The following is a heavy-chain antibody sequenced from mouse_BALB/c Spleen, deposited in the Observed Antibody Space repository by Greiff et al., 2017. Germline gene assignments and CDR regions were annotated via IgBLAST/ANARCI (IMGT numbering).Heavy chain of an antibody. CDR2: IDPENGDT. CDR3: NAWGGNYFPFDY. J-gene: IGHJ2*01. V-gene: IGHV14-4*02. Sequence: EVQRVESGAELVRSGASVKLSCTASGFNIKDYYKHWVKQRPEQGLEWIGWIDPENGDTEYAPKFQGKATMTADTSSNTAYLQLSSLTSEDTAVYYCNAWGGNYFPFDYWGQGTTLTVSS. D-gene: IGHD2-1*01. CDR1: GFNIKDYY.